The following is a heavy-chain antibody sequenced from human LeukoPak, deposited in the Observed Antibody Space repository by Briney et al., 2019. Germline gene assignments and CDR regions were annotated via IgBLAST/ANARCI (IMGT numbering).Heavy chain of an antibody. CDR1: GGSISSGDYY. D-gene: IGHD1-1*01. V-gene: IGHV4-30-4*01. Sequence: SETLSLTCTVSGGSISSGDYYWSWIRQPPGKGLEWIGYIYYSGSTYYNPSLQSRVTISVDTSKNQFSLKLSSVTAADTAVYYCARGSLGTGTTFGYWGQGTLVTVSS. CDR2: IYYSGST. CDR3: ARGSLGTGTTFGY. J-gene: IGHJ4*02.